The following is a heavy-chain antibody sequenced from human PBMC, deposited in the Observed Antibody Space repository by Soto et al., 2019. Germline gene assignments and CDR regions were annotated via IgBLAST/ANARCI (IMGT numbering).Heavy chain of an antibody. CDR1: GGSISSSNW. CDR2: IYHSGST. V-gene: IGHV4-4*02. D-gene: IGHD6-19*01. J-gene: IGHJ6*02. CDR3: ARCLGIAVAGPYYYCMAV. Sequence: QVQLQESGPGLVKPSGTLSPTCAVSGGSISSSNWWSWVRQPPGKGLEWIGEIYHSGSTNYNPSLKGRDPISVDKSKRHFGLTLRFVTAADRAVYYWARCLGIAVAGPYYYCMAVWGQGTTVTVSS.